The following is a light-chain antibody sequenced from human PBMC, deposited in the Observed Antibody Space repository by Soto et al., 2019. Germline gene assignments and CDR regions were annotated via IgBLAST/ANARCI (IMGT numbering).Light chain of an antibody. Sequence: QSALTQPASVSGSPGQSITISCTGTSSDVGSYNYVSWYQQQPGKAPKLMIYDVSNRPSGISDRFSGSKSGNTASLTISGLQAEDAADYYCSSYTSNNTWVFGGGTKLTVL. V-gene: IGLV2-14*01. J-gene: IGLJ3*02. CDR1: SSDVGSYNY. CDR2: DVS. CDR3: SSYTSNNTWV.